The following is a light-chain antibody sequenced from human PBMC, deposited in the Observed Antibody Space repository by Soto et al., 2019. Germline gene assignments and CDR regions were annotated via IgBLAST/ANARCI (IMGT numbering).Light chain of an antibody. J-gene: IGLJ3*02. Sequence: QSVLTQPASVSGSPGQSITISCTGTTSDIGYSNYVSWFQQHPGKAPKLMIFEVNNRPSGISNRFSGSKSGNTASLTISGLQAEDEADYYCSSYTSGTTLGVFGGGTKLTVL. V-gene: IGLV2-14*01. CDR3: SSYTSGTTLGV. CDR1: TSDIGYSNY. CDR2: EVN.